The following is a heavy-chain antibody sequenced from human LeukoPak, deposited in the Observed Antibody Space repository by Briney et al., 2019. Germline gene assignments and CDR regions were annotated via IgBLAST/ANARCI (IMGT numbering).Heavy chain of an antibody. CDR3: AKDGGGTIFGMVIILHYMDV. D-gene: IGHD3-3*01. Sequence: GGSLRLSCAASEFSVGSNYMTWVRQAPGKGLEWVSLIYSGGSTYYADSVKGRFTISRGNSKNTLYLQMNSLRAEDTAVYYCAKDGGGTIFGMVIILHYMDVWGKGTTVTVSS. J-gene: IGHJ6*03. CDR2: IYSGGST. V-gene: IGHV3-66*01. CDR1: EFSVGSNY.